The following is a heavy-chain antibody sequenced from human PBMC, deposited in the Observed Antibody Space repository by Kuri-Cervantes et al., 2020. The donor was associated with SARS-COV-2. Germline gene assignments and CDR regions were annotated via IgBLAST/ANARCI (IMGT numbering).Heavy chain of an antibody. Sequence: ASVKVSCKASGYTFTSYGISWVRQAPGQGLEWMGWISAYNGNTNYAQKLQGRVTMTTDTSTSTAYMELRSLSSVTAADTAVYFCARDWGASTQYYYYYMDVWGKGTTVTVSS. D-gene: IGHD3-16*01. V-gene: IGHV1-18*01. CDR2: ISAYNGNT. J-gene: IGHJ6*03. CDR3: ARDWGASTQYYYYYMDV. CDR1: GYTFTSYG.